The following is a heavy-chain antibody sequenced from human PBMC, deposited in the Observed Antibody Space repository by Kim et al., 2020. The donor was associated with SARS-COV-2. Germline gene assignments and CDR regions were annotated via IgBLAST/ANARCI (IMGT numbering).Heavy chain of an antibody. Sequence: APGRGLRGVPVVYNHGDHRFYADSVKGRFTISEDLSTNTVFLEMNGLNTDDTAMYYCAREASGGAKWGQGTLVTVSS. CDR3: AREASGGAK. V-gene: IGHV3-33*02. J-gene: IGHJ4*02. CDR2: VYNHGDHR. D-gene: IGHD2-21*01.